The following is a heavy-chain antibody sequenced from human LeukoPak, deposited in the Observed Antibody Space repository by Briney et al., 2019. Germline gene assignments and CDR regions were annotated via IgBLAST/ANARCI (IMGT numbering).Heavy chain of an antibody. CDR3: ARDRRYGSGSYYMVFDWFDP. J-gene: IGHJ5*02. D-gene: IGHD3-10*01. CDR2: ISYDGSNK. CDR1: GFTFSSYA. Sequence: GGSLRLSSAASGFTFSSYAMHWVRQAPGKGLEWVAVISYDGSNKYYADSVKGRFTISRDNSKNTLYLQMNSLRAEDTAVYYCARDRRYGSGSYYMVFDWFDPWGQGTLVTVSS. V-gene: IGHV3-30*01.